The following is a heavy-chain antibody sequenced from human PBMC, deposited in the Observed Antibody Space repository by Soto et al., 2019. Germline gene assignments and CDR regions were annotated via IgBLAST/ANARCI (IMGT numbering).Heavy chain of an antibody. CDR2: MSHIGSV. CDR3: ARSFGWYAIDY. J-gene: IGHJ4*02. V-gene: IGHV4-4*02. CDR1: GVSISSNYY. D-gene: IGHD6-19*01. Sequence: QVLLQESGPGLVQPSGTLSLSCVVSGVSISSNYYWGWVRQSPGKGLEWLGDMSHIGSVNYNPSLKSRVSISIDRYQNQFSLKLNSVTAADTAVYFWARSFGWYAIDYWGQGSLVVVSS.